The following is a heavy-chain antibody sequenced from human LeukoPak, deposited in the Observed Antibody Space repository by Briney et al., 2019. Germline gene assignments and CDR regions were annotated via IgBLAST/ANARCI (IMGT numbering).Heavy chain of an antibody. Sequence: SQTPSLTCAISGDSVSSNSAAWNWIRQSPSRGLEWLGRTYYRSKWYNDYAVSVKSRITINPDTSKNQFSLQLNSVTPEDTAVYYCAGSPVLWWWLLFGWYWGQGTLVTVSS. D-gene: IGHD2-21*02. CDR3: AGSPVLWWWLLFGWY. CDR2: TYYRSKWYN. V-gene: IGHV6-1*01. J-gene: IGHJ4*02. CDR1: GDSVSSNSAA.